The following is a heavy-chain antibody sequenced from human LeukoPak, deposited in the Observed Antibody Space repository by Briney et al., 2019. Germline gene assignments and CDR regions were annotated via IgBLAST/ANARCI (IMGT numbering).Heavy chain of an antibody. CDR1: GFTFSSYS. D-gene: IGHD3-22*01. V-gene: IGHV3-21*01. CDR2: ISGSSSYI. CDR3: AKDYYDSSGYYLFGYYYYYMDV. Sequence: GGSLRLSCAASGFTFSSYSMNWVRQAPGKGLEWVSFISGSSSYIYYADSVKGRFTISRDNSKNTLYLQMNSLRAEGTAVYYCAKDYYDSSGYYLFGYYYYYMDVWGKGTTVTISS. J-gene: IGHJ6*03.